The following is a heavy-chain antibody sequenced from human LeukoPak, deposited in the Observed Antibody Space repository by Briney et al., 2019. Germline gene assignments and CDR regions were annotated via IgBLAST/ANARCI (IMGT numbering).Heavy chain of an antibody. J-gene: IGHJ4*02. CDR2: IKQDGSEK. Sequence: GGSLRLSCVASGFTFSSYWMSWVRQAPGKGLEWVANIKQDGSEKYYVDSVKGRFTISRDNAKNSLYLQMNSLRAEDTAVYYCASTFDYWGQGTLVTVSS. V-gene: IGHV3-7*01. CDR1: GFTFSSYW. CDR3: ASTFDY.